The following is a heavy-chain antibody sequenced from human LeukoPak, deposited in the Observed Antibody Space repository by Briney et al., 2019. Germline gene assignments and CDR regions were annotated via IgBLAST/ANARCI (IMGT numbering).Heavy chain of an antibody. J-gene: IGHJ3*02. CDR2: IWYDGSNK. CDR3: AKAYYVSSHGFDI. CDR1: GFTFSSYG. V-gene: IGHV3-30*02. Sequence: GGSLRLSCAASGFTFSSYGMHWVRQAPGKGLQWVAVIWYDGSNKYYADSVKGRFTISRDNSKNTLYLQMNSLRAEDTAVYYCAKAYYVSSHGFDIWGQGTMVTVSS. D-gene: IGHD3-22*01.